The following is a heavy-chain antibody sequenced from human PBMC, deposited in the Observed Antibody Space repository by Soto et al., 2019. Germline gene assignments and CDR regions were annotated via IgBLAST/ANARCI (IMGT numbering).Heavy chain of an antibody. J-gene: IGHJ6*02. D-gene: IGHD6-19*01. V-gene: IGHV3-33*03. CDR2: IWSDGKKE. CDR3: AIDRDGGWFHMDV. Sequence: QVQLVESGGGVVQPGRSLRLSCVGSGFPFWHYGMHWVRQAPGKGLEWVAVIWSDGKKESYADFVKGRFAISRDNFKDTLYLQMNSLRAEDTAVYYCAIDRDGGWFHMDVWGQGNTVTVSS. CDR1: GFPFWHYG.